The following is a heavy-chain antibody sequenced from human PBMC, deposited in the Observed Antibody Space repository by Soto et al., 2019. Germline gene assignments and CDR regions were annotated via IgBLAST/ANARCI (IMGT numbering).Heavy chain of an antibody. J-gene: IGHJ4*02. V-gene: IGHV3-48*02. D-gene: IGHD1-26*01. Sequence: GGSLRLSCEASGLTFSSYSMNWVRQAPGKGLEWVSYISSSSSTIYYADSVKGRFTISRDNAKNSLYLQMNSLRDEDTAVYYCARDFRSQYSGSSSFDYWGQGTLVTVSS. CDR2: ISSSSSTI. CDR3: ARDFRSQYSGSSSFDY. CDR1: GLTFSSYS.